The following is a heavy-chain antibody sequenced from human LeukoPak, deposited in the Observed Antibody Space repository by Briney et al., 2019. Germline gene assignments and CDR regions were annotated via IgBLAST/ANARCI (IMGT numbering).Heavy chain of an antibody. CDR3: ARNTAMVNAFDI. V-gene: IGHV1-8*01. CDR2: MNPSSGNT. J-gene: IGHJ3*02. Sequence: GASVKVSCKASGYTFTNYEINWVRQGTGQGLEWLGWMNPSSGNTGYAQKFQGRVTMTRDTSISTAYMELSSLRAEDTAVYYCARNTAMVNAFDIWGQGTMVTVSS. CDR1: GYTFTNYE. D-gene: IGHD5-18*01.